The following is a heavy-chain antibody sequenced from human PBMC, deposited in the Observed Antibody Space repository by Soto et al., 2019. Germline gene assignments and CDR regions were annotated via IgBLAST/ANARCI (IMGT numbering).Heavy chain of an antibody. Sequence: SETLSLTCTVSGGSIGSYYWSWIRQPPGKGLEWIGYIYYSGSTNYNPSLKSRVTISVDTSKNQFSLKLSSVTAADTAVYYCASAYGSETYNWFDPWGQGTLVTVSS. CDR3: ASAYGSETYNWFDP. J-gene: IGHJ5*02. V-gene: IGHV4-59*12. D-gene: IGHD3-10*01. CDR2: IYYSGST. CDR1: GGSIGSYY.